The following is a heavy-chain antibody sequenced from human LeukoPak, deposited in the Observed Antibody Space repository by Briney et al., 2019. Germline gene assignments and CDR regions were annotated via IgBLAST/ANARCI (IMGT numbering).Heavy chain of an antibody. Sequence: SETLSLTCAVYGGSFSGYYWSWIRQPPGRGLEWIGEINHSGSTNYNPSLKSRVTISVDTSKNQFSLKLSSVTAADTAVYYCARGRLSTGAPKLDYWGQGTLVTVSS. CDR2: INHSGST. J-gene: IGHJ4*02. CDR3: ARGRLSTGAPKLDY. V-gene: IGHV4-34*01. CDR1: GGSFSGYY. D-gene: IGHD3-10*02.